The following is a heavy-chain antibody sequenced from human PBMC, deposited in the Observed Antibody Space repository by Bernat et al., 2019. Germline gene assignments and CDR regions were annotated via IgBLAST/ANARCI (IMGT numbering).Heavy chain of an antibody. CDR1: GFTFSSYG. CDR2: ISYDGSNK. CDR3: AKDFAAVVVAATGYFDY. D-gene: IGHD2-15*01. Sequence: QVQLVESGGGVVQPGRSLRLSCAASGFTFSSYGMHWVRQAPGKGLEWVAVISYDGSNKYYTDSVKGRFTISRDNSKNTVYLQMNSLRAEDTALYYCAKDFAAVVVAATGYFDYWGQGTLVTVSS. J-gene: IGHJ4*02. V-gene: IGHV3-30*18.